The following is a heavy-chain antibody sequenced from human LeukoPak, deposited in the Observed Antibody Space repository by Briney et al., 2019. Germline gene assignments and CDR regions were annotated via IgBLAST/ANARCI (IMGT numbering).Heavy chain of an antibody. V-gene: IGHV3-7*01. D-gene: IGHD2-2*02. Sequence: GGSLRLSCAASGFTFSSYWMSWVRQAPGKGLEWVANIKQDGSEKYYVDSVKGRFTISRDNAKNSLYLQMNSLRAEDTAVYYCARSWYCSSTSCYTTGDAFDIWGQGTMVTVSP. CDR2: IKQDGSEK. CDR3: ARSWYCSSTSCYTTGDAFDI. CDR1: GFTFSSYW. J-gene: IGHJ3*02.